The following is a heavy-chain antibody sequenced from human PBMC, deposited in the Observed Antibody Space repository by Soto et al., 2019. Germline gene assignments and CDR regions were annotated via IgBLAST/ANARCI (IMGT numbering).Heavy chain of an antibody. V-gene: IGHV4-59*01. J-gene: IGHJ5*02. Sequence: SETLSLTCTVSGGSISSYYWSWIRQPPGKGLEWIGFIYYNGSTNYNPSLKSRVTISVDTSKNQFSLKLSSVTAADTAVYYCGRAYYDFWSGYWRWFDPWGQGTLVTVSS. CDR2: IYYNGST. CDR1: GGSISSYY. CDR3: GRAYYDFWSGYWRWFDP. D-gene: IGHD3-3*01.